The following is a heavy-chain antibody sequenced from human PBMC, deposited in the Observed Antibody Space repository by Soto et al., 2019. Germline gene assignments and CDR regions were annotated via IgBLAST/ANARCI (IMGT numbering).Heavy chain of an antibody. V-gene: IGHV3-23*01. CDR1: GFTFSSYA. CDR2: ISGSGGST. J-gene: IGHJ6*03. CDR3: AKGRLEWGPYDYYYMDV. Sequence: EVQLLESGGGLVQPGGSLRLSCAASGFTFSSYAMSWVRQAPGKGLEWVSAISGSGGSTYYADSVKGRFTISRDNSKNTLYLQMNSLRAEDTAVYYCAKGRLEWGPYDYYYMDVWGKGTTVTVSS. D-gene: IGHD1-1*01.